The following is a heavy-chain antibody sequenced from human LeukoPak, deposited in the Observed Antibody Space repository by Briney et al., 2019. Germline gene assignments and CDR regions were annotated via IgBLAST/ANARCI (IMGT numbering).Heavy chain of an antibody. CDR3: ARGPVWGLDY. Sequence: ASVKVSCRASGSSLIVYYMHWVRQAPGQGLEWMGWNDPKSGGTSSAQSFQGRLTMTSDTSISTVYMELSGLRSDDTATYYCARGPVWGLDYWGLGTLVTVSS. D-gene: IGHD7-27*01. V-gene: IGHV1-2*02. J-gene: IGHJ4*02. CDR2: NDPKSGGT. CDR1: GSSLIVYY.